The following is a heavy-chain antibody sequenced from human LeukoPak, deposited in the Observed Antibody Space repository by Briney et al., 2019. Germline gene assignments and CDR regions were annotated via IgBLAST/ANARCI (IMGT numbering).Heavy chain of an antibody. J-gene: IGHJ3*02. Sequence: GGSLRLSCAASGFTFSSYAMSWVRQAPGKGLEWVSAISGSGGSTYYADSVKGRFTISRDNSKNTLYLQMNSLRAEDTAVYYCAKAPYDFWSGYPDAFDIWGQGTMLTVSS. V-gene: IGHV3-23*01. CDR3: AKAPYDFWSGYPDAFDI. CDR2: ISGSGGST. CDR1: GFTFSSYA. D-gene: IGHD3-3*01.